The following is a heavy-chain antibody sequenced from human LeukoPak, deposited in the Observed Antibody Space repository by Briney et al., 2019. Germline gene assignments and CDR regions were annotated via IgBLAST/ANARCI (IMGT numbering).Heavy chain of an antibody. Sequence: ASVKVSCKASGYTFTTYDINWVRQATGQGLEWMGWMNPNSGNTGYAQKFQGRVTITRDTSASTAYMELSSLRSEDTAVYYCARGPDSGSWYYYNYFDYWGQGTLVTVSS. CDR1: GYTFTTYD. CDR3: ARGPDSGSWYYYNYFDY. V-gene: IGHV1-8*01. D-gene: IGHD6-13*01. J-gene: IGHJ4*02. CDR2: MNPNSGNT.